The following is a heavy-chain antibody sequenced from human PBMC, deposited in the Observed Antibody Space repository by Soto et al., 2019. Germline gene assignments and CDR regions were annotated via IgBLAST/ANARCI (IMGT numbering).Heavy chain of an antibody. CDR3: ARRTVTTSEDWFDP. V-gene: IGHV4-39*01. D-gene: IGHD4-17*01. J-gene: IGHJ5*02. CDR2: PYYSGST. CDR1: GGSISTSNYY. Sequence: SETLSLTCTVSGGSISTSNYYWGWIRQPPGMGLEWIGTPYYSGSTYYNPSLKSRVTISVDTSKNQFSLKLRSVTATDTAVYYCARRTVTTSEDWFDPWGQGTQVTVSS.